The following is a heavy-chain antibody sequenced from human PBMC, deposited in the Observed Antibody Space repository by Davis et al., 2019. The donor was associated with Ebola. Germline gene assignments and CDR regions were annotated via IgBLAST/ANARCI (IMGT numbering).Heavy chain of an antibody. CDR2: INSDGSSS. J-gene: IGHJ6*02. D-gene: IGHD3-3*01. CDR3: VRDPLLLRFLEWSYFGMDV. Sequence: GESLKISCAASGFTFSKYWMHWVRQTPGKGLMWVSRINSDGSSSTREYADSVKGRFIISRDNSTDTLYLQMTSLRAEDTAVYYCVRDPLLLRFLEWSYFGMDVWGQGTSVTVSS. CDR1: GFTFSKYW. V-gene: IGHV3-74*03.